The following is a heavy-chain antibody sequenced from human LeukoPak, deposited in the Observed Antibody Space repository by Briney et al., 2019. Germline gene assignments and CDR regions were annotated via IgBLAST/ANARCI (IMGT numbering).Heavy chain of an antibody. J-gene: IGHJ4*02. CDR2: ISYDGSNK. CDR1: GFTFSSYA. D-gene: IGHD3-9*01. Sequence: GRSLRLSCAASGFTFSSYAMHRVRQAPGKGLEWVAVISYDGSNKYYADSVKGRFTISRDNSKNTLYLQMNSLRAEDTAVYYCARASPNYDILTGYYGYWGQGTLVTVSS. V-gene: IGHV3-30*04. CDR3: ARASPNYDILTGYYGY.